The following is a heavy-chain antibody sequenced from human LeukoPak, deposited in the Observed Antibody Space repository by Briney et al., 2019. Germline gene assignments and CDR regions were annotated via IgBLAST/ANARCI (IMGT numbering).Heavy chain of an antibody. CDR3: ARAITYYYGSGSYPYFDY. CDR1: GGSISSYY. D-gene: IGHD3-10*01. CDR2: IYYSGST. V-gene: IGHV4-59*01. Sequence: SETLSLTCTVSGGSISSYYWSWIQQPPGKGLEWIGYIYYSGSTNYNPSLKSRVTISVDTSKNQFSLKLSSVTAADTAVYYCARAITYYYGSGSYPYFDYWGQGTLVTVSS. J-gene: IGHJ4*02.